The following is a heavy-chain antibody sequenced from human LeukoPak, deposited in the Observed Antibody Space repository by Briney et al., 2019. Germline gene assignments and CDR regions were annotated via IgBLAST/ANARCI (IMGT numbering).Heavy chain of an antibody. D-gene: IGHD3-22*01. CDR1: GFTFSGYW. CDR2: INSDGGNT. CDR3: ARTAYYYDSSGYDDAFDI. J-gene: IGHJ3*02. V-gene: IGHV3-74*01. Sequence: PGGSLRLSCAASGFTFSGYWMHWVRQAPGKGLVWVSRINSDGGNTNYADSVKGRFTISRDNAMDTLYLQMNSLRAEDTAVYYCARTAYYYDSSGYDDAFDIWGQGTMVTVSS.